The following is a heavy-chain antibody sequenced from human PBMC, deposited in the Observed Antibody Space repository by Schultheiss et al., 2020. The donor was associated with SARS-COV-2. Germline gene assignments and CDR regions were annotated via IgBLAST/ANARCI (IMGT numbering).Heavy chain of an antibody. D-gene: IGHD3-16*02. V-gene: IGHV5-10-1*01. CDR3: ARRVWGSYRENDY. Sequence: GGYLRLSCKGSGYSFTSYWISWVRQMPGKGLEWMGRIDPSDSYTNYSPSFQGHVTISADKSISTAYLQWSSLKASDTAMYYCARRVWGSYRENDYWGQGTLVTVSS. CDR1: GYSFTSYW. CDR2: IDPSDSYT. J-gene: IGHJ4*02.